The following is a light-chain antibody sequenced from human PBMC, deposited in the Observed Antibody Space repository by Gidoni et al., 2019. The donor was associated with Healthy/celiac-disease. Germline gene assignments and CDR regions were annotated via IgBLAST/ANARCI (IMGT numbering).Light chain of an antibody. V-gene: IGKV1-39*01. CDR1: QSISSY. CDR3: QQSYSTLWT. Sequence: DIQMTQSTSSLSASVGDRVTITCRASQSISSYFNWYQQKPGKAPKLLIYAASSLQSGVPSRFSGSGSGTDFTLTISSLQPEDFATYYCQQSYSTLWTFXQXTKVEIK. CDR2: AAS. J-gene: IGKJ1*01.